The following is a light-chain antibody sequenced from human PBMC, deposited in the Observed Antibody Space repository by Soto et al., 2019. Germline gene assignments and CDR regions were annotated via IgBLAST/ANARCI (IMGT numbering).Light chain of an antibody. CDR1: SSDVGFYKY. V-gene: IGLV2-14*01. J-gene: IGLJ1*01. CDR2: EVS. Sequence: QSVLTQPASVSGSPGQSITISCTGTSSDVGFYKYVSWYQHHPGKAPKLMIYEVSNRPSGVSNRFSGSKSGNTASLTISGLQAEDEADYFCTSFTSSSTQVFGTGTKVTVL. CDR3: TSFTSSSTQV.